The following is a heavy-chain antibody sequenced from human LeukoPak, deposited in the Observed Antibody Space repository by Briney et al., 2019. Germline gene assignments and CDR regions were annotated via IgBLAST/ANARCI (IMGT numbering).Heavy chain of an antibody. CDR3: ARGLSFPPDLHNWFDP. J-gene: IGHJ5*02. CDR2: INPNSGGT. D-gene: IGHD3-16*02. V-gene: IGHV1-2*06. Sequence: GATVKISCKVSGYTFTGYYMHWVRQAPGQGLEWKGRINPNSGGTNYAQKFQGRVTMTRDTSISTAYMELSRLRSDDTAVYYCARGLSFPPDLHNWFDPWGQGTLVTVSS. CDR1: GYTFTGYY.